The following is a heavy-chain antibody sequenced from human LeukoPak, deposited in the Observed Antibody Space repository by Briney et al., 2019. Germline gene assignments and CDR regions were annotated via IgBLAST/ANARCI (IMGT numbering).Heavy chain of an antibody. Sequence: GGSLRLSCAASGFTFSSNWMHWVRQGPGKGLVWVSRINPDGSRTDYAESVKGRFTISRDNAKNSLYLQMNSLRDEDTAVYYCAREAAAANWGQGTLVTVSS. J-gene: IGHJ4*02. V-gene: IGHV3-74*01. D-gene: IGHD6-13*01. CDR2: INPDGSRT. CDR3: AREAAAAN. CDR1: GFTFSSNW.